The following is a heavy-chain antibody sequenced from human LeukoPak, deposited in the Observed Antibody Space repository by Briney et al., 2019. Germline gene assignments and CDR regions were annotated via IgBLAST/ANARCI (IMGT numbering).Heavy chain of an antibody. Sequence: EGSLRLSCAASGFTFSSYAMSWVRQAPGKGLEWVSAISGSGGSTYYADSVKGRFTISRDNSKNTLYLQMNSLRAEDTAVYYCAKLPVLRFLEWLFLDYWGQGTLVTVSS. D-gene: IGHD3-3*01. CDR2: ISGSGGST. J-gene: IGHJ4*02. CDR1: GFTFSSYA. V-gene: IGHV3-23*01. CDR3: AKLPVLRFLEWLFLDY.